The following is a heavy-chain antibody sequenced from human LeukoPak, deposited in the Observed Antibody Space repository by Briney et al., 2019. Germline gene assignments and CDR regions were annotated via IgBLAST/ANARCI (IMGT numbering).Heavy chain of an antibody. CDR1: GGSISSSGYY. CDR2: FYHSGST. D-gene: IGHD1-26*01. J-gene: IGHJ5*02. Sequence: KPSETLSLPCTVSGGSISSSGYYWGWIRPRPGKGLEWFECFYHSGSTYCTPSLKSRVTICVDTYKHHLSLTLSSLTAAHTAVYYCARHESSGSYYGLSCFDPWGQGTLVTVSS. V-gene: IGHV4-39*01. CDR3: ARHESSGSYYGLSCFDP.